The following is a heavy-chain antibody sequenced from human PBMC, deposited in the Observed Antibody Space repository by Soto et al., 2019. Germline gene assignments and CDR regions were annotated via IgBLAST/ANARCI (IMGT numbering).Heavy chain of an antibody. CDR1: GYTFTSYA. CDR3: ARGEDYYDSSGPPFDY. J-gene: IGHJ4*02. CDR2: INAGNGNT. D-gene: IGHD3-22*01. Sequence: QVQLVQSGAEVKKPGASVKVSCKASGYTFTSYAMHWVRQAPGQRLEWMGWINAGNGNTKYSQKFQGRVTITRDTSESTAYMELSSLRSEDTAVYYCARGEDYYDSSGPPFDYWGQGTLVTVSS. V-gene: IGHV1-3*01.